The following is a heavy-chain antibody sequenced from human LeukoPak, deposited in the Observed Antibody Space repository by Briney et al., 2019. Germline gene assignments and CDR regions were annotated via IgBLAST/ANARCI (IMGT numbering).Heavy chain of an antibody. D-gene: IGHD3-3*01. CDR1: GFIFSNYA. CDR3: AKSPIFGVRREPFDY. CDR2: ISYDGSDK. Sequence: PGGSLRLSCAASGFIFSNYAMHWVRQAPDKGLEWVALISYDGSDKYYADSVKGRFTMSRDNSKSTLYLQMNSLRAEDTAVYYCAKSPIFGVRREPFDYWAREPWSPSPQ. V-gene: IGHV3-30*18. J-gene: IGHJ4*02.